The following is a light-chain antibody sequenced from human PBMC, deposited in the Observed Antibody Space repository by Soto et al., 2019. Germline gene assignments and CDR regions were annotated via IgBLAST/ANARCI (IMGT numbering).Light chain of an antibody. CDR2: QAS. J-gene: IGKJ1*01. CDR3: QHYNSYSEA. CDR1: QTISSW. Sequence: DIHMTQSPSTLSGSVGYRFTITCRASQTISSWLAWYQQKPGKAPKLLIYQASTLKSGVPSRFRGSGSGTEFTLTISSLPPDDFETYYCQHYNSYSEAFGQGTKVDIK. V-gene: IGKV1-5*03.